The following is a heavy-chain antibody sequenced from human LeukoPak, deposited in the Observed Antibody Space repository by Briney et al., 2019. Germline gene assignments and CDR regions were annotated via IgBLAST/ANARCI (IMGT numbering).Heavy chain of an antibody. CDR2: ISGSGGST. CDR3: AKDFALGY. CDR1: RFTFSSYA. Sequence: GASLRLSCAASRFTFSSYAMSWVRQAPGKGLEWVSAISGSGGSTYYADSVKGRFTISRDNSKNTLYLQLNSPRAEDTAVDYCAKDFALGYWGQGTLVTLSS. V-gene: IGHV3-23*01. D-gene: IGHD3-16*01. J-gene: IGHJ1*01.